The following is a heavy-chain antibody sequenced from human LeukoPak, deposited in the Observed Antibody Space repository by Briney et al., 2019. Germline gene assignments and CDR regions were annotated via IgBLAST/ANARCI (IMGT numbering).Heavy chain of an antibody. J-gene: IGHJ3*02. Sequence: GGSLRLSCAASGFTFSAYDMNWVRQAPGKGLEWLSHITSSGSTIYYADSVKGRFTISRDNAKNSLYLQMNSLRAEDTAVYYCARPGYSSSWSAFDIWGQGTMVTVSS. D-gene: IGHD6-13*01. CDR3: ARPGYSSSWSAFDI. V-gene: IGHV3-48*03. CDR2: ITSSGSTI. CDR1: GFTFSAYD.